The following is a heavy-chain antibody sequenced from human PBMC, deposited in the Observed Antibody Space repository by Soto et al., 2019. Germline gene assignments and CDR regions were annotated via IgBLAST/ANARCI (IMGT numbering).Heavy chain of an antibody. J-gene: IGHJ4*02. Sequence: EVQLVESGGGLVQPGGSLRLSCAASGFTFSSHWMHWVRQAPGKGLVWVSRINSDGSTTSYADSVKGRFTISRDNAKNTLYLQMNSLRAEDTAVYYCAREPFYCSGGSCYSGEGEYWGQGTLVTVSS. D-gene: IGHD2-15*01. V-gene: IGHV3-74*01. CDR3: AREPFYCSGGSCYSGEGEY. CDR2: INSDGSTT. CDR1: GFTFSSHW.